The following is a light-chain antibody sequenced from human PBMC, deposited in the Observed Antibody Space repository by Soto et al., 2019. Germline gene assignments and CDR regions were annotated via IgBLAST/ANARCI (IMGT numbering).Light chain of an antibody. J-gene: IGKJ5*01. CDR2: GAS. CDR3: QQRSNWPAN. CDR1: QTITTY. V-gene: IGKV3-11*01. Sequence: EIVLTQSPATLSLSPGERATLPCRASQTITTYLAWYQQKPGQPPRLLIYGASNRATGTPARFSGSGSGTDFTLTISNLEPEHFAVYYCQQRSNWPANFGQGTRLEIK.